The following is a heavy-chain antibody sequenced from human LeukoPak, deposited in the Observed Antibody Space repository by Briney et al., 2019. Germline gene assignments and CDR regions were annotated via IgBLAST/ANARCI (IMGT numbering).Heavy chain of an antibody. V-gene: IGHV4-4*09. CDR1: GGSISSYY. D-gene: IGHD6-6*01. J-gene: IGHJ6*03. CDR3: ARFFRGRGQLVSYYYYYMDV. CDR2: IYTSGST. Sequence: SETLSLTCTVSGGSISSYYWSWIRQPPGKGLEWIGHIYTSGSTNYNPSLKSRVTISVDTSKNQFSLKLSSVTAADTAVYYCARFFRGRGQLVSYYYYYMDVWGKGTTVTVSS.